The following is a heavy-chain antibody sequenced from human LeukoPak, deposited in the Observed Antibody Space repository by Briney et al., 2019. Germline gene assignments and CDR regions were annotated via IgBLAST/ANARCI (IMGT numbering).Heavy chain of an antibody. J-gene: IGHJ4*02. Sequence: AGGSLRLSCAASGFIFSTYNMNWVRQAPGKGLEWVSSISSSSSYIYYADSVKGRFTISRDNAKNSLYLQMNSLRAEDTAVYYCARDTAMVTNYWGQGTLVTVSS. CDR1: GFIFSTYN. CDR3: ARDTAMVTNY. D-gene: IGHD5-18*01. CDR2: ISSSSSYI. V-gene: IGHV3-21*01.